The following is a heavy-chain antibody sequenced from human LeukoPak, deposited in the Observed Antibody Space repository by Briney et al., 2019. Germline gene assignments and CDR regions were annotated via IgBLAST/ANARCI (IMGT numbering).Heavy chain of an antibody. D-gene: IGHD1-26*01. V-gene: IGHV4-4*02. CDR1: GGSISSSNW. Sequence: SETLSLTCAVSGGSISSSNWWSWVRQPPGKGLEWIGEIYHSGSTYYNPSLKSRVTISVDTSKNQFSLKLSSVTAADTAVYYCARRSINSGSYQRGAFDIWGQGTMVTVSS. CDR3: ARRSINSGSYQRGAFDI. CDR2: IYHSGST. J-gene: IGHJ3*02.